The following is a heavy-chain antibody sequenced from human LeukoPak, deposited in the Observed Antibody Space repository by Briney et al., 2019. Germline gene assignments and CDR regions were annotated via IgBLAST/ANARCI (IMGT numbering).Heavy chain of an antibody. D-gene: IGHD3-22*01. CDR2: IWYDGSNK. J-gene: IGHJ4*02. CDR3: ARLYYYDSSGYYNYFDY. CDR1: GFTFSSYG. V-gene: IGHV3-33*01. Sequence: QSGGSLRLSCAASGFTFSSYGMHWVRQAPGKGLEWVAVIWYDGSNKYYADSVKGRFTISRDNSKNTLYLQMNSLRAEDTAVYYCARLYYYDSSGYYNYFDYWGQGTLVTVSS.